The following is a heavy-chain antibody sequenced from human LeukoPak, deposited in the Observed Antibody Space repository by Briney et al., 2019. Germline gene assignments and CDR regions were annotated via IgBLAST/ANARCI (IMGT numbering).Heavy chain of an antibody. CDR1: GYTFTGYF. J-gene: IGHJ4*02. D-gene: IGHD2-8*02. Sequence: ASVLVSCKASGYTFTGYFIHWVRQAPGQGLEWMGWINPNTGGTIYTKNCTGFLTMTRDTSISTVYMDLTRLTSDDTAVYYCARPSLGTGATPSNYWGQGTLVTVSS. CDR2: INPNTGGT. CDR3: ARPSLGTGATPSNY. V-gene: IGHV1-2*04.